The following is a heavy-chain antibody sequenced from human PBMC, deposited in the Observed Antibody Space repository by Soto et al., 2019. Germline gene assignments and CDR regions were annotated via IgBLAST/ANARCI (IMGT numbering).Heavy chain of an antibody. CDR2: INHSGST. V-gene: IGHV4-34*01. Sequence: SETLSLTCAVYGGSFSGYYWSWIRQPPGKGLEWIGEINHSGSTNYNPSLKSRVTISVDTSKNQFSLKLSSVTAADTAVYYCARGVRGYSSSWYVYWGQGILVT. J-gene: IGHJ4*02. CDR3: ARGVRGYSSSWYVY. D-gene: IGHD6-13*01. CDR1: GGSFSGYY.